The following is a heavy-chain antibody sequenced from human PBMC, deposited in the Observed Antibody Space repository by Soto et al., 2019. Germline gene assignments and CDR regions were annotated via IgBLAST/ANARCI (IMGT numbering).Heavy chain of an antibody. CDR3: ARYRSTSSGMDV. CDR1: GFTFSDYY. CDR2: ISSSSSYT. V-gene: IGHV3-11*06. Sequence: GGSLRLSCAASGFTFSDYYMSWIRQAPGKGLGWVSYISSSSSYTNYADSVKGRFTISRDNAKNSLYLQMNSLRAEDAAVYYCARYRSTSSGMDVWGQGTTVTVSS. D-gene: IGHD2-2*01. J-gene: IGHJ6*02.